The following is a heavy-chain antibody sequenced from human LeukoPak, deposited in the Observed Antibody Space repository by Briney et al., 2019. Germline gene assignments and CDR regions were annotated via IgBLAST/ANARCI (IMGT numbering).Heavy chain of an antibody. CDR2: INPSDVTT. Sequence: GASVKVSCKASGYTFSNYYIHWVRQAPGQGLEWMGIINPSDVTTSYAQKFQGRVTMTRHMSTSTVYMQLRSLRSEDTAMYYCARDPLDSSGSFVPFDYWGQGTLVTVSS. J-gene: IGHJ4*02. D-gene: IGHD3-22*01. V-gene: IGHV1-46*01. CDR3: ARDPLDSSGSFVPFDY. CDR1: GYTFSNYY.